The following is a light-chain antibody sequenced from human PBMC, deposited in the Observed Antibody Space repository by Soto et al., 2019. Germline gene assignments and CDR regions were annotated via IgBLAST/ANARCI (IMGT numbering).Light chain of an antibody. J-gene: IGKJ1*01. CDR2: WAS. CDR1: QSVLYSSNNKNY. Sequence: DIVMTQSPDSLAVSLGERATINCKSSQSVLYSSNNKNYLAWYQQKPGQPPKLLIYWASMRESGVPDRFSGSGSGTDFTLTISSLRAEDVAVYYCQQYYRPWTFGQGTKVEIK. V-gene: IGKV4-1*01. CDR3: QQYYRPWT.